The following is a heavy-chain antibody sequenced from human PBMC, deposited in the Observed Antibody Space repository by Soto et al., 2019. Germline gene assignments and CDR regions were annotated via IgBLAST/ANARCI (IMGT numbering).Heavy chain of an antibody. Sequence: SETLSLTCTVSGGSISSYYWSWIRQPAGKGLEWIGYVYYSGTTYSHPSLNSRVSISVDTSENQFSLRLTSVTAADTAVYYCVTVNLVGAAYDFDYWGPGTLVTVSS. V-gene: IGHV4-59*06. J-gene: IGHJ4*02. CDR3: VTVNLVGAAYDFDY. D-gene: IGHD1-26*01. CDR2: VYYSGTT. CDR1: GGSISSYY.